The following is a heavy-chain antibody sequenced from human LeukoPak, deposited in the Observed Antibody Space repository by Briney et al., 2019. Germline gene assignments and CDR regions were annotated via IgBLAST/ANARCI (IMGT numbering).Heavy chain of an antibody. J-gene: IGHJ3*02. CDR3: ARDWPSEWEQLPDYDAVDI. Sequence: TGGSLKLSCAASGFTFSGSAMHWVRQASGKGLEWVSAISGSGGSTYYADSVKGRLTISRDNSKNTVYLQMNSLRAEDTAVYYCARDWPSEWEQLPDYDAVDIWGQGTMVTVSS. D-gene: IGHD1-26*01. CDR2: ISGSGGST. CDR1: GFTFSGSA. V-gene: IGHV3-23*01.